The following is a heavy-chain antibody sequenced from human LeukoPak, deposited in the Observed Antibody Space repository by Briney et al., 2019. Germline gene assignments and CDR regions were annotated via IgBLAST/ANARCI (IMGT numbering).Heavy chain of an antibody. V-gene: IGHV1-18*01. D-gene: IGHD2-2*01. Sequence: ASVNVSCKASGYTFTSYGISWVRQAPGQGLEWMGWISAYNGNTNYAQKLQGRVTMTTDTSTSTAYMELRSLRSDDTAVYYCARDSHNIVVVPAATGYWGQGTLVTVSS. CDR3: ARDSHNIVVVPAATGY. CDR2: ISAYNGNT. J-gene: IGHJ4*02. CDR1: GYTFTSYG.